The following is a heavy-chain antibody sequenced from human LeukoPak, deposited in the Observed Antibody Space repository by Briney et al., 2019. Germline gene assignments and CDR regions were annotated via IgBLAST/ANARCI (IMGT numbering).Heavy chain of an antibody. D-gene: IGHD2-2*01. CDR3: ARARGCSSTSCYDYYGMDV. CDR1: GFTFSSYA. Sequence: GGSLRLSCAASGFTFSSYAMSWVRQAPGKGLEWVSAISGSGGSTYYADSVKGRFTISRDNSKNTLYLQMNSLRAEDTAVYYCARARGCSSTSCYDYYGMDVWGQGTTVTVSS. J-gene: IGHJ6*02. CDR2: ISGSGGST. V-gene: IGHV3-23*01.